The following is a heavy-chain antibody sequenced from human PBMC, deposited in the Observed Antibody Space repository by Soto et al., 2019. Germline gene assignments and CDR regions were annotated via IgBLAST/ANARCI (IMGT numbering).Heavy chain of an antibody. J-gene: IGHJ4*02. V-gene: IGHV3-33*01. CDR1: GFAFSDFG. Sequence: QVQVVESGGGVVQPGKSLRLSCAASGFAFSDFGMHWVRQAPAKVLEWVAVIWHDGKNKDYADYEKGRFTNSRDNSRNIPDLEMNSLRVEYTAVYYYARDPGQDEAMDYWGQGTLVTVSS. CDR3: ARDPGQDEAMDY. CDR2: IWHDGKNK.